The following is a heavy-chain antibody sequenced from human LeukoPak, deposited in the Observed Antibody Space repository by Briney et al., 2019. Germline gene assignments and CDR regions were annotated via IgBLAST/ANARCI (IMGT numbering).Heavy chain of an antibody. V-gene: IGHV3-48*01. CDR3: AKDSHPGVAVAGTALGY. D-gene: IGHD6-19*01. CDR2: ISSSSSTI. J-gene: IGHJ4*02. Sequence: GGSLRLSCAASGFTFSSYSMNWVRQAPGKGLEWVSYISSSSSTIYYADSVKGRFTISRDNAKNSLYLQMNSLRAEDTAVYYCAKDSHPGVAVAGTALGYGGQGTLVTVSS. CDR1: GFTFSSYS.